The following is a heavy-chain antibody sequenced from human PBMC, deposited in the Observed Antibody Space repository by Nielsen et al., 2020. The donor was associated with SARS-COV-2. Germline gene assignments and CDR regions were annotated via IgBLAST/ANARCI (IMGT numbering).Heavy chain of an antibody. CDR2: IGTAGDT. D-gene: IGHD6-13*01. Sequence: GGSLRLSCAASGFTFSSYDMHWVRQATGKGLKWVSAIGTAGDTYYPGSVKGRFTISRENAKNSLYLQMNSLRAGDTAVYYCVRGDLIHSSSWTNYYYYYGMDVWGQGTTVTVSS. CDR1: GFTFSSYD. CDR3: VRGDLIHSSSWTNYYYYYGMDV. V-gene: IGHV3-13*04. J-gene: IGHJ6*02.